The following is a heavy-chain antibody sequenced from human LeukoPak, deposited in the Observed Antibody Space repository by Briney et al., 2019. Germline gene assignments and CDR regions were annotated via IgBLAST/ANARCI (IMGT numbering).Heavy chain of an antibody. J-gene: IGHJ4*02. Sequence: SETLSLTCAVSGYSFSSGYYWGWIRQPPGKGLEWIGSIYHSGSTYYNPSLKSRVTISVDTSKNQFSLKLSSVTAADTAVYYCARDRYNQVDYWGQGTLVTVSS. CDR1: GYSFSSGYY. CDR3: ARDRYNQVDY. CDR2: IYHSGST. D-gene: IGHD5-24*01. V-gene: IGHV4-38-2*02.